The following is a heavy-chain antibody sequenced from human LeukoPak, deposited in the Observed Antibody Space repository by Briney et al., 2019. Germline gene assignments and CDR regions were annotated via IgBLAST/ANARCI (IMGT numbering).Heavy chain of an antibody. CDR2: IYYSGST. J-gene: IGHJ5*02. CDR1: GGSISSYY. D-gene: IGHD6-6*01. Sequence: KTSETLSLTCTVSGGSISSYYWSWIRQPPGKGLEWIGYIYYSGSTNHNPSLKSRVTISVDTSKNQFSLKLSSVTAADTAVYYCARDRPQNWFDPWGQGTLVTVSS. CDR3: ARDRPQNWFDP. V-gene: IGHV4-59*01.